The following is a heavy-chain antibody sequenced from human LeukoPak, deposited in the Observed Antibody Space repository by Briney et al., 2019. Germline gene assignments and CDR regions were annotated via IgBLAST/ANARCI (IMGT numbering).Heavy chain of an antibody. V-gene: IGHV1-18*01. CDR3: ARERGYGGYVVFDY. CDR1: GYTFTSYG. J-gene: IGHJ4*02. Sequence: ASVKVSCKASGYTFTSYGISWVRQAPGQGVEWMGWISAYNGNTNYAQKLQGRVTMTTDTSTSTAYMELRSLRSDDTAVYYCARERGYGGYVVFDYWGQGTLVTVSS. CDR2: ISAYNGNT. D-gene: IGHD5-12*01.